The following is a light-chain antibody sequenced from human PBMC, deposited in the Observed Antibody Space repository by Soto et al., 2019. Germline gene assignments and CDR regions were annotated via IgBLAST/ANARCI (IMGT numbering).Light chain of an antibody. CDR3: QQLDSYPLT. J-gene: IGKJ4*01. Sequence: DIQLTQSPSFLSASVGDRVTITCRASQGINNYLAWCQQKPGKAPKLLIYTASTLQSGVPSRFSGSGSGTEFTLTISSLQPEDFATYYCQQLDSYPLTFGGGTKVDIK. CDR2: TAS. V-gene: IGKV1-9*01. CDR1: QGINNY.